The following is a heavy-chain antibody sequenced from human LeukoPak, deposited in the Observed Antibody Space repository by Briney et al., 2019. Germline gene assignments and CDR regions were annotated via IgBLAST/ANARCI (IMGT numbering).Heavy chain of an antibody. J-gene: IGHJ4*02. Sequence: GGSLRLSCAASGFTVINNYVYWVRQAPGKGLEWVSMFYSGGATYYIDSVKGRFTISRDNFKNTLNLQMNNLRPEDTAVYYCARGNPSSRHWGQGTLVTVSS. CDR1: GFTVINNY. V-gene: IGHV3-66*02. CDR2: FYSGGAT. CDR3: ARGNPSSRH. D-gene: IGHD1-14*01.